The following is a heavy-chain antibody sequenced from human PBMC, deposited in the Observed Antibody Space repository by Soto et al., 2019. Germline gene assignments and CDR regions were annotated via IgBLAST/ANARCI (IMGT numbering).Heavy chain of an antibody. CDR1: GGSISSSSYY. Sequence: SETLSLTCTVSGGSISSSSYYWGWIRQPPGKGLEWIGSIYYSGSTYYNPSLKSRVTISVDTSKNQFSLKLSSVTAADTAVYYCASGTYYYGSGSYYIYAFDIWGQGTMVTVS. J-gene: IGHJ3*02. D-gene: IGHD3-10*01. CDR2: IYYSGST. CDR3: ASGTYYYGSGSYYIYAFDI. V-gene: IGHV4-39*01.